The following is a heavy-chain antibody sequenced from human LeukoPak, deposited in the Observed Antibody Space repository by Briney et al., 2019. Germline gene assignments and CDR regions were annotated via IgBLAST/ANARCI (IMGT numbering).Heavy chain of an antibody. Sequence: SETLSLTCTVSGGSISSSSYYWGWIRQPPGKGLEWIGEINHSGSTNYNPSLKSRVTISVDTSKNQFSLKLSSVTAADTAVYYCARGLPRYCSGGSCYPDIDYWGQGTLVTVSS. D-gene: IGHD2-15*01. CDR2: INHSGST. J-gene: IGHJ4*02. CDR1: GGSISSSSYY. CDR3: ARGLPRYCSGGSCYPDIDY. V-gene: IGHV4-39*07.